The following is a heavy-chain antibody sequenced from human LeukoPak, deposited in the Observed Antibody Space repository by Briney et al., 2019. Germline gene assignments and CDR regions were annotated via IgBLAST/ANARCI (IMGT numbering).Heavy chain of an antibody. CDR1: GYTFTSYD. CDR3: ARGGLLTGYYTFDY. V-gene: IGHV1-2*02. D-gene: IGHD3-9*01. J-gene: IGHJ4*02. Sequence: GASVKVSCKASGYTFTSYDINWVRQATGQGLEWMGWMNPNSGGTNYAQKFQGRVTMTRDTSISTAYMELSRLRSDDTAVYYCARGGLLTGYYTFDYWGQGTLVTVSS. CDR2: MNPNSGGT.